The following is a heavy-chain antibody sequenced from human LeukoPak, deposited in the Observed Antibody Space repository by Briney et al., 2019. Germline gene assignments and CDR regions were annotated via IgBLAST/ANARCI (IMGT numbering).Heavy chain of an antibody. CDR1: GGSFSGYY. V-gene: IGHV4-34*01. Sequence: SETLSLTCAVYGGSFSGYYWSWIRQPPGKGLEWIGEINHSGGTKYNPSLKSRVTISVDTSKNQFSLKLSSVTAVDTAVYYCARSGTYQYSSAYDYWGQGTLVTVSS. J-gene: IGHJ4*01. D-gene: IGHD3-10*01. CDR2: INHSGGT. CDR3: ARSGTYQYSSAYDY.